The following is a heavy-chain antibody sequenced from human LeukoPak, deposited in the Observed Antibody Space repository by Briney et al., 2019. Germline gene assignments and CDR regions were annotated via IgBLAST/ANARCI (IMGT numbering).Heavy chain of an antibody. CDR2: IKTQVDGGTA. CDR3: AAGKGFSGYDLDY. J-gene: IGHJ4*02. D-gene: IGHD5-12*01. Sequence: GGSLRLSCVVSGLTFSDAWMSWVRQAPGKGLEWVGRIKTQVDGGTADYATAVKGMFTISRDDSTQTLYLQMNRLKIEDTALYYCAAGKGFSGYDLDYWGQGTLVTVSS. V-gene: IGHV3-15*01. CDR1: GLTFSDAW.